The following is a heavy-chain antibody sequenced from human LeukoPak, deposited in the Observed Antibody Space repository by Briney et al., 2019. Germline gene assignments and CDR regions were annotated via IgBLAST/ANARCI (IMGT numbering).Heavy chain of an antibody. Sequence: SETLSLTCTVSGGSISSYYWSWIRQPPGKGLEWIGYIYYSGSTNYNPSLKSRVTISVDTSKNQFSLKLSSVTAADTAVYYCARGRGYCSSTSCYQRLMYFDYWGQGTLVTVSS. V-gene: IGHV4-59*12. J-gene: IGHJ4*02. CDR2: IYYSGST. CDR3: ARGRGYCSSTSCYQRLMYFDY. D-gene: IGHD2-2*01. CDR1: GGSISSYY.